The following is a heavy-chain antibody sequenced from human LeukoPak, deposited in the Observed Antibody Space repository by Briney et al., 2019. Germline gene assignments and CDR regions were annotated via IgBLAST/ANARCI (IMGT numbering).Heavy chain of an antibody. V-gene: IGHV1-2*06. CDR3: ARPHDYGDGFDP. J-gene: IGHJ5*02. Sequence: ASVKVSCKASGYTFTGYYMHWVRQAPGQGLEWMGRINPNSGGTNYAQKFRGRVTMTRDTSISTAYMELSRLRSDDTAVYYCARPHDYGDGFDPWGQGTLVTVSS. D-gene: IGHD4-17*01. CDR2: INPNSGGT. CDR1: GYTFTGYY.